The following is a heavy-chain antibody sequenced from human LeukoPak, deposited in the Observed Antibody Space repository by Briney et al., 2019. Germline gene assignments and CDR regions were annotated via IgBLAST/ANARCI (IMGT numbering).Heavy chain of an antibody. J-gene: IGHJ5*02. CDR3: ARDLGLDYGGNGNWFDP. Sequence: ASVTVSCKASGYTFTGYYIHWVGQAPGQGLEGMGWINPNSGGTNYAQKFQGRVTITRDTSINTAYMELGRLRSDDTALYYCARDLGLDYGGNGNWFDPWGQGTLVTVSS. D-gene: IGHD4-23*01. V-gene: IGHV1-2*02. CDR2: INPNSGGT. CDR1: GYTFTGYY.